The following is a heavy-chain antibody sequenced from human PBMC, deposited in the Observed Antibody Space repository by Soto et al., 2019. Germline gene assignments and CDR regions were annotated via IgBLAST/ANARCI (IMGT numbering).Heavy chain of an antibody. J-gene: IGHJ3*02. Sequence: ASVKVSCKASGYTFTSYGISWVRQAPGQGLEWMGWISAYNGNTNYAQKLQGRVTMTTDTSTSTAYMELRSLRSDDTAVYYCARHYGIGGWGSLGDAFDIWGQGTMVTVSS. CDR2: ISAYNGNT. CDR1: GYTFTSYG. CDR3: ARHYGIGGWGSLGDAFDI. V-gene: IGHV1-18*01. D-gene: IGHD3-9*01.